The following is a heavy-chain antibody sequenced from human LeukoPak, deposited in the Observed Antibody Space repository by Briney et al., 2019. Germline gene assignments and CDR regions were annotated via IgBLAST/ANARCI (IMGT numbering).Heavy chain of an antibody. D-gene: IGHD2-15*01. V-gene: IGHV4-59*01. CDR1: GGSISSYC. CDR2: IYYSGST. J-gene: IGHJ4*02. CDR3: ARIGVGKAFDY. Sequence: PSETLSLTCTVSGGSISSYCWSWIRQPPGKGLESIGYIYYSGSTNSNPSLKSRVTISVDTSKNQFSLKLSSVTAADTAVYYCARIGVGKAFDYWGQGTLVTVSS.